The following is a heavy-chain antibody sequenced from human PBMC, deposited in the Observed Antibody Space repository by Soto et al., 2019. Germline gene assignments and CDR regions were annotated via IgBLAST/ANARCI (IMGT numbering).Heavy chain of an antibody. V-gene: IGHV1-2*02. CDR3: ARDPPLTFFWSGNYRGMDV. Sequence: ASVKVSCKASGYTFTGYYMHWVRQAPGQGLEWMGWINPNSGGTNYAQKFQGRVTMTRDTSISTAYMELSRLRSDDTAVYYCARDPPLTFFWSGNYRGMDVWGQGTTVTVSS. D-gene: IGHD3-3*01. CDR2: INPNSGGT. J-gene: IGHJ6*02. CDR1: GYTFTGYY.